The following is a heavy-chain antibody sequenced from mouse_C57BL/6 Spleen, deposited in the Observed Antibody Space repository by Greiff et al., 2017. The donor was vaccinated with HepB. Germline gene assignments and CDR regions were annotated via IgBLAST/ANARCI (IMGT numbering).Heavy chain of an antibody. CDR2: IDPANGNT. V-gene: IGHV14-3*01. CDR3: DTCTGVAETDYWDFDV. Sequence: VQLKQSVAELVRPGASVKLSCTASGFNIKNTYMHWVKQSPEQGLEWIGRIDPANGNTKYAPKFQGKATITADTSSNTAYLQLSSLTSEDTAIYYCDTCTGVAETDYWDFDVWGTGTTVTVAS. CDR1: GFNIKNTY. D-gene: IGHD1-1*01. J-gene: IGHJ1*03.